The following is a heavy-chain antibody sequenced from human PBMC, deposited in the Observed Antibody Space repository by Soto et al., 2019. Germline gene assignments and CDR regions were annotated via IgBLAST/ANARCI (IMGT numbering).Heavy chain of an antibody. CDR3: ARDSLEDTTEGYYYGMDV. D-gene: IGHD4-17*01. J-gene: IGHJ6*02. CDR2: IYYSGST. V-gene: IGHV4-31*03. CDR1: GGSISSGGYY. Sequence: PSETLSLTCTVSGGSISSGGYYWSWIRQHPGKGLEWIGYIYYSGSTYYNPSLKSRVTISVDTSKNQFSMKLSSVTAADTAVYYCARDSLEDTTEGYYYGMDVWGQGTTVTVSS.